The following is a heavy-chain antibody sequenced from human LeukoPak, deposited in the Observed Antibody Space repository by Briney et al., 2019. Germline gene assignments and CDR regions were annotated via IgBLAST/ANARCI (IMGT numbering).Heavy chain of an antibody. CDR3: AKLIRGSGSYYWYYYGMDV. CDR2: ISGSGGST. CDR1: GFTFSSYA. J-gene: IGHJ6*02. Sequence: GGSLRLSCAASGFTFSSYAMSWVRQAPGKGLEWVSAISGSGGSTYYADSVKGRFTISRDNSKNTLYLQMNSLRAEDTAVYYCAKLIRGSGSYYWYYYGMDVWGQGTTVTVSS. V-gene: IGHV3-23*01. D-gene: IGHD3-10*01.